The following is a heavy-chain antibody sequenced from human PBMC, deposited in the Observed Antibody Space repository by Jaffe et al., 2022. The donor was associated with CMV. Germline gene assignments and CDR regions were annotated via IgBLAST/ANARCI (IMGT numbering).Heavy chain of an antibody. CDR2: INHSGST. J-gene: IGHJ4*02. D-gene: IGHD6-25*01. V-gene: IGHV4-34*01. CDR3: ARGQNSSDFDY. CDR1: GGSFSGYY. Sequence: QVQLQQWGAGLLKPSETLSLTCAVYGGSFSGYYWSWIRQPPGKGLEWIGEINHSGSTNYNPSLKSRVTISVDTSKNQFSLKLSSVTAADTAVYYCARGQNSSDFDYWGQGTLVTVSS.